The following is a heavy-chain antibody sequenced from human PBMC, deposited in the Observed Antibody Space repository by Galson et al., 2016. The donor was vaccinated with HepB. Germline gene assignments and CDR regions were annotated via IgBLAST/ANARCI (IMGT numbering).Heavy chain of an antibody. J-gene: IGHJ5*01. V-gene: IGHV3-21*01. Sequence: SLRLSCAASGFTFSRYSMNWVRQAPGRGLEWVAPISSGSTYIYYVDSVKGRFTVSRDNAKNSLYLQMNSLRAEDTAVYFCARGPSDSDFGSYFDSWGQGALVTVSS. CDR2: ISSGSTYI. CDR1: GFTFSRYS. CDR3: ARGPSDSDFGSYFDS. D-gene: IGHD3-3*01.